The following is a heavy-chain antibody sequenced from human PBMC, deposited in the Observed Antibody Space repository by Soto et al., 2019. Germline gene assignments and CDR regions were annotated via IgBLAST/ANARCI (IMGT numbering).Heavy chain of an antibody. V-gene: IGHV3-30-3*01. CDR1: GFTFSSYA. D-gene: IGHD3-10*01. CDR3: ARDRSGILWFGELLGNYYGMDV. CDR2: ISYDGSNK. J-gene: IGHJ6*02. Sequence: GGSLRLSCAASGFTFSSYAMHWVRQAPGKGLEWVAVISYDGSNKYYADSVKGRFTISRDNSKNTLYLQMNSLRAEDTAVYYCARDRSGILWFGELLGNYYGMDVWGQGTTVTVSS.